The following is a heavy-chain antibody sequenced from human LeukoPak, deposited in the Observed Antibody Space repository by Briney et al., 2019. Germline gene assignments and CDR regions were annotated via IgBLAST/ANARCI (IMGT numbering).Heavy chain of an antibody. CDR2: IKQDGREK. CDR3: ARGKDYYYYGMDV. Sequence: GGSLRLSCAASGFTFSSYWMSWVRQAPGKGLEWVANIKQDGREKNYVDSVKGRFTISRDNAKNSLYLQMNSLRAEDTAVYYCARGKDYYYYGMDVWGQGTTVTVSS. J-gene: IGHJ6*02. V-gene: IGHV3-7*01. CDR1: GFTFSSYW.